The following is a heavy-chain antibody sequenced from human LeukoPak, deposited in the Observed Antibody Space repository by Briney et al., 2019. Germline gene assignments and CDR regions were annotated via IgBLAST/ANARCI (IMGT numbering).Heavy chain of an antibody. J-gene: IGHJ4*02. CDR2: IYTSGDT. Sequence: PSETLSLTCSVSGDSITRGGFYWSWIRQHPGKGLEWIGYIYTSGDTNYNASLKSRVAISLDTSRDQFSLSLTSVTAADTAVYFCVRATTVSGLFDYWGQGTLVTVSS. D-gene: IGHD1-1*01. V-gene: IGHV4-31*03. CDR1: GDSITRGGFY. CDR3: VRATTVSGLFDY.